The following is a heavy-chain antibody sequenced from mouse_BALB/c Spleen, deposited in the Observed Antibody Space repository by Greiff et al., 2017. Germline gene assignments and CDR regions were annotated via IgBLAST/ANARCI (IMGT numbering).Heavy chain of an antibody. CDR2: ISDGGSYT. D-gene: IGHD1-1*01. J-gene: IGHJ1*01. V-gene: IGHV5-4*02. Sequence: EVQLQESGGGLVKPGGSLKLSCAASGFTFSDYYMYWVRQTPEKRLEWVATISDGGSYTYYPDSVKGRFTISRDNAKNTLYLQMSSLKSEDTAMYYCARRATVVGDWYFDVWGAGTTVTVSS. CDR1: GFTFSDYY. CDR3: ARRATVVGDWYFDV.